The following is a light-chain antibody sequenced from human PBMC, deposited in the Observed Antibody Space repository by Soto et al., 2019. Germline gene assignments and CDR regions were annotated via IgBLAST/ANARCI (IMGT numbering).Light chain of an antibody. J-gene: IGKJ2*01. CDR3: QQYGSSPYT. V-gene: IGKV3-20*01. Sequence: EIVLTQSPGTLSLSPGERATLSCRASQSVSSYLVWYQQKPGQAPRLLIYGASSRATGIPDRFGGSGSGTDFTLTISRLEPEDFAVYYCQQYGSSPYTFGQGTKLEIK. CDR1: QSVSSY. CDR2: GAS.